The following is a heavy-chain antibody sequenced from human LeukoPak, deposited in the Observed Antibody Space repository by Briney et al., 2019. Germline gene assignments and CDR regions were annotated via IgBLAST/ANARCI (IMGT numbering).Heavy chain of an antibody. CDR2: INEDETGK. D-gene: IGHD3-16*01. V-gene: IGHV3-7*01. J-gene: IGHJ5*02. CDR1: GFTFSSYM. Sequence: TGGSLRLSCAASGFTFSSYMMTWVRQAPGKGLEWVANINEDETGKYYVDSVKGRFTISRDNAKNSLFLQMNSVRVEDTAVYYCATDAFSYPNTWGQGTQVTVSS. CDR3: ATDAFSYPNT.